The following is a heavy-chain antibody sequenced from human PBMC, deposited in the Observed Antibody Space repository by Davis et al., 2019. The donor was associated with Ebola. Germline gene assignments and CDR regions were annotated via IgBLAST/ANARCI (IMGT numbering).Heavy chain of an antibody. CDR2: ISWNSGNI. CDR1: GFPFDDYA. D-gene: IGHD6-19*01. CDR3: AYLGGSSGWYNY. V-gene: IGHV3-9*01. J-gene: IGHJ4*02. Sequence: GGSLRLSCAASGFPFDDYAMHWVRQAPGKGLEWVSGISWNSGNIDYADSVKGRFTISRDNAKNSLFLQMNSLRPEDTAFYYCAYLGGSSGWYNYWGQGTLVTVSS.